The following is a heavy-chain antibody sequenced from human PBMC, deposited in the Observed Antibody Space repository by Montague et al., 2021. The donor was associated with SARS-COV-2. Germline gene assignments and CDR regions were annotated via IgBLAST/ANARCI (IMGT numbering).Heavy chain of an antibody. V-gene: IGHV4-39*01. J-gene: IGHJ4*02. CDR3: ATQGDPSVCIPGPFDF. CDR1: GGSISSSSYY. D-gene: IGHD5/OR15-5a*01. Sequence: SETLSLTCTVSGGSISSSSYYWAWIRQPPGKGLEWIGSIYYRGSTYYNPSLKSRVFISVDTSKNQLSLTLTSVTAADTAVYYCATQGDPSVCIPGPFDFWGQGTLLSVSS. CDR2: IYYRGST.